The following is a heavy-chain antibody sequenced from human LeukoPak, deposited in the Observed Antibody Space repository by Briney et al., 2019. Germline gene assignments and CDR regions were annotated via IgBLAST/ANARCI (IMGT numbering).Heavy chain of an antibody. V-gene: IGHV3-23*01. CDR1: GFTFTRYA. D-gene: IGHD2-21*01. J-gene: IGHJ3*01. CDR3: AKSVGCGGYDAFDV. CDR2: ICGGVGDST. Sequence: VGSLRLSCAASGFTFTRYAMSWVREAPGEGLECVSAICGGVGDSTYYADSGKDRLTISRENSRNTQHIQMNSLRVEDPAIYSCAKSVGCGGYDAFDVWGQGTMVTVSS.